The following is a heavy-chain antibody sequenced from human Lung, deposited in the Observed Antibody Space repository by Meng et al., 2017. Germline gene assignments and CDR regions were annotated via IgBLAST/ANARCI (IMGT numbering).Heavy chain of an antibody. CDR2: INHSGST. V-gene: IGHV4-34*01. D-gene: IGHD1/OR15-1a*01. CDR3: ARPKQANWYFDL. Sequence: VLLHQWRSGLLKPSDTLSLACFVYGGSFRSYYWGWIRQPPGKGLEWIGEINHSGSTNYNPSLKSRVTISVDTSKNQFSLKLSSVTAADTAVYYCARPKQANWYFDLWGRGTLVTVSS. J-gene: IGHJ2*01. CDR1: GGSFRSYY.